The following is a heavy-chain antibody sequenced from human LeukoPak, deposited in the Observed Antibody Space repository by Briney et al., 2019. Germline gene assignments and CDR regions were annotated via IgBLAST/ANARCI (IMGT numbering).Heavy chain of an antibody. Sequence: GGSLRLSCAASGFTFSSYGMSWVRQAPGKGLEWVSAISDSGGRTFYADSVKGRFTISRDNSKNTLYLQINSLRAEDTAVYYCARAEGYGGELDSWGQGTLVTVSS. D-gene: IGHD4-23*01. CDR1: GFTFSSYG. V-gene: IGHV3-23*01. CDR3: ARAEGYGGELDS. CDR2: ISDSGGRT. J-gene: IGHJ4*02.